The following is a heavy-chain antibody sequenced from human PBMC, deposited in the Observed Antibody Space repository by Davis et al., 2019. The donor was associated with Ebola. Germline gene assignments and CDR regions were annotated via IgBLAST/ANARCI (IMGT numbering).Heavy chain of an antibody. D-gene: IGHD2-15*01. J-gene: IGHJ4*02. V-gene: IGHV3-23*01. CDR3: ARGLYCSGGSCYSGLDY. Sequence: GGSLRLSCAASGFTFRSYAMSWVRQAPGKGLEWVSAISASGATTYYADSVKGRFTISRDNSKDTLYLQMNSLRADDTAVYYCARGLYCSGGSCYSGLDYWGQGTLVTVSS. CDR1: GFTFRSYA. CDR2: ISASGATT.